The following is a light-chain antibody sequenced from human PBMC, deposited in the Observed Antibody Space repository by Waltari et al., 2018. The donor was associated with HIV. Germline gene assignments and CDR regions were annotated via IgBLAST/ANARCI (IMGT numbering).Light chain of an antibody. CDR1: SGSLASDY. J-gene: IGLJ3*02. CDR2: MAT. V-gene: IGLV6-57*03. Sequence: NLMLTQPRSVSASPGKTVTISCTRSSGSLASDYVQWYQQRPGSAPTPVIYMATQRPSGVPDRFSGSIDSSSNSASLTISGLKTEDEADYYCQSHDSSNHWVFGGGTKLTVL. CDR3: QSHDSSNHWV.